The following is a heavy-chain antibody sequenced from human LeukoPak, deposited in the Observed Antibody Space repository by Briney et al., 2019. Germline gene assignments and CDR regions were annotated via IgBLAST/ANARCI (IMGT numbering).Heavy chain of an antibody. CDR2: ISYGGSNK. V-gene: IGHV3-30-3*01. J-gene: IGHJ4*02. D-gene: IGHD3-22*01. CDR3: ARTYYYDSSGYPDY. CDR1: GVTFSSYA. Sequence: PGRSLRLSCAASGVTFSSYAMHWVRQAPGKGLEWVAVISYGGSNKYYADSVKGRFTISRDNSKNTLYLQMNSLRAEDTAVYYCARTYYYDSSGYPDYWGQGTLVTVSS.